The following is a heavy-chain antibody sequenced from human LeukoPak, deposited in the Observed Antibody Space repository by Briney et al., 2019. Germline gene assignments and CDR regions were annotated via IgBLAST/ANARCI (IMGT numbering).Heavy chain of an antibody. CDR3: ARGRGSSWPGSDYLDY. J-gene: IGHJ4*02. CDR2: ISSSSSYI. Sequence: GGSLRLSCAASGFTFSSYSMNWVRQAPGKGLEWVSSISSSSSYIYYADSVKGRFTISRDNAKNSLYLQMNSLRAEDTAVYYCARGRGSSWPGSDYLDYWGQGTLVTVSS. CDR1: GFTFSSYS. D-gene: IGHD6-13*01. V-gene: IGHV3-21*01.